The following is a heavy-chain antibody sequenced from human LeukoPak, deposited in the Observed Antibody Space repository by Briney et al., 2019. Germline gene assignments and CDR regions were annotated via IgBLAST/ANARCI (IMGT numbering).Heavy chain of an antibody. D-gene: IGHD6-13*01. Sequence: PSETLSLTCTVSGGSISSYYWSWIRQPPGKGLEWIGYIYYSGSTNYNPSLKSRVTISVDTSKNQFSLKVSSVTAADTAVYYCARGGFPGYSTSWFYWGQGTLVTVSS. CDR1: GGSISSYY. J-gene: IGHJ4*02. V-gene: IGHV4-59*08. CDR3: ARGGFPGYSTSWFY. CDR2: IYYSGST.